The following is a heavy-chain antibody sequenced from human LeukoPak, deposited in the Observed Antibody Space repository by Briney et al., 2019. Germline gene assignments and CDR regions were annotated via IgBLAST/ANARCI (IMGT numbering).Heavy chain of an antibody. CDR1: GFTFSSYS. J-gene: IGHJ4*02. D-gene: IGHD4-11*01. V-gene: IGHV3-21*01. CDR2: ISSSSSYI. CDR3: AGGIGNYLPIDY. Sequence: GGSLRLSCAASGFTFSSYSMNWVRQAPGKGLEWVSPISSSSSYIYYADSVKGRFTISRDNAKNSLYLQMNSLRAEDTAVYYCAGGIGNYLPIDYWGQGTLVTVSS.